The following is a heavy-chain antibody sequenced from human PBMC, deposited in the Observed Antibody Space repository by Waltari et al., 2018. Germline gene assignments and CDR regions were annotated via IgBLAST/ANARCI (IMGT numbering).Heavy chain of an antibody. CDR1: GGTFSSYA. D-gene: IGHD6-6*01. Sequence: QVQLVQSGAEVKKPGSSVKVSCKASGGTFSSYAISWVRQAPGQGLEWRGGITLILGTANYAQKFQGRLTIPADESTSTANMGRSSLRFEDTAVYYCASLLSMAALPDAFDIWGQGTMFTVSS. CDR3: ASLLSMAALPDAFDI. CDR2: ITLILGTA. J-gene: IGHJ3*02. V-gene: IGHV1-69*01.